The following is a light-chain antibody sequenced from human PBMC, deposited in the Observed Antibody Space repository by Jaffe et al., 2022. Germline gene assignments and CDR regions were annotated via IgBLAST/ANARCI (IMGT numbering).Light chain of an antibody. CDR3: QQYKNWRT. V-gene: IGKV3-15*01. Sequence: EIVMTQSPGTLSVSPGERVTLSCRASQSVSSDLAWYQQRPGQAPRLLMYDVSTRATGIPARFSGTGSGTEFTLTISSLQSEDFAVYYCQQYKNWRTFGQGTKVDMK. CDR1: QSVSSD. CDR2: DVS. J-gene: IGKJ2*01.